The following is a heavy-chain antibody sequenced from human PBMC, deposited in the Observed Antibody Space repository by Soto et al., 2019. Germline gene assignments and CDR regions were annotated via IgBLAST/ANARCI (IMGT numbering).Heavy chain of an antibody. V-gene: IGHV1-18*01. Sequence: GASVKVSCKTSGYTFSSYSINWVRQAPGQGLEWMAWISTNSGNTHYAERVQGRVTVTLDKSARTAFMEMWGLTSDDTAVYFCARDNGYYDFWG. CDR1: GYTFSSYS. D-gene: IGHD2-8*01. J-gene: IGHJ4*03. CDR2: ISTNSGNT. CDR3: ARDNGYYDF.